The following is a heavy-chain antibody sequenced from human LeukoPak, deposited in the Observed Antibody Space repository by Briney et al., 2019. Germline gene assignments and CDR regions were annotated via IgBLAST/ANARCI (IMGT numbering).Heavy chain of an antibody. Sequence: ASVKVSCKVSGYTLTELSMHWVRQAPGKGLEWMGGFDPEDGETIYAQKFQGRVTMTEDTSTDTAYMELSSLRSEDTAVYYCATRLYYYDSSGYALDIWGQGTMDTVSS. CDR1: GYTLTELS. CDR2: FDPEDGET. V-gene: IGHV1-24*01. CDR3: ATRLYYYDSSGYALDI. J-gene: IGHJ3*02. D-gene: IGHD3-22*01.